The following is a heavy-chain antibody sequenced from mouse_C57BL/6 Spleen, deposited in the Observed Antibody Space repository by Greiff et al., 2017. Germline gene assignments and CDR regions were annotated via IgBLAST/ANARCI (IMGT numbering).Heavy chain of an antibody. CDR1: GYAFSSSW. D-gene: IGHD3-2*02. J-gene: IGHJ4*01. CDR3: ARWQLRQAMDY. CDR2: IYPGDGDT. Sequence: QVQLQQSGPELVKPGASVKISCKASGYAFSSSWMNWVKQRPGKGLEWIGRIYPGDGDTNYNGKFKGKATLTADKSSSTAYVQLSSLTSWYSAVYFCARWQLRQAMDYWGQGTSVTVSS. V-gene: IGHV1-82*01.